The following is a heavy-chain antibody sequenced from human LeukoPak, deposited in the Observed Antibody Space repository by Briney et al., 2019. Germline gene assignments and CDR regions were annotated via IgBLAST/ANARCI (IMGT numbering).Heavy chain of an antibody. D-gene: IGHD5-12*01. CDR3: ATGGVIVATIWD. CDR1: GSSISVSSYY. CDR2: IYYSGST. J-gene: IGHJ4*02. Sequence: SETLSLTCTVSGSSISVSSYYWGWIRQPPGKGLEWIGSIYYSGSTYYNPSLKSRVTISLDTTKNQFSLKLSSVTAADTAVYYCATGGVIVATIWDWGQGTLVTVSS. V-gene: IGHV4-39*07.